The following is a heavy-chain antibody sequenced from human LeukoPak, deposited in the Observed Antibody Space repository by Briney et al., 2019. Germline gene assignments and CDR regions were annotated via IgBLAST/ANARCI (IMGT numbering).Heavy chain of an antibody. CDR2: IAYDGSII. V-gene: IGHV3-30-3*01. CDR3: ARVFHPGVTYYPFDP. CDR1: GFTFSSYA. D-gene: IGHD3-10*01. Sequence: PGGSLRLSCAASGFTFSSYAMNWVRQAPGQGLEWVAIIAYDGSIIYYSESVKGRFTISRDNSKNTLYLQMDSLRAEDTAVYYCARVFHPGVTYYPFDPWGQGTLVTVSS. J-gene: IGHJ5*02.